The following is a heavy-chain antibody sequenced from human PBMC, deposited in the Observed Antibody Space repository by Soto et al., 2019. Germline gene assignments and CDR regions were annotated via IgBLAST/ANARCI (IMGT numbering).Heavy chain of an antibody. V-gene: IGHV1-18*04. D-gene: IGHD3-16*01. J-gene: IGHJ6*02. CDR3: ARDGAPFGHYGMDV. CDR2: ISAYNGNT. Sequence: QVQLVQSGAEVKKPGASVKVSSKASGYTFTSSGITGVRQAPGQGLEWMGWISAYNGNTNNAQKLQGRVTMTTDTSTSTAYMELRSLRSDDTAVYYCARDGAPFGHYGMDVWGQGTTVTVSS. CDR1: GYTFTSSG.